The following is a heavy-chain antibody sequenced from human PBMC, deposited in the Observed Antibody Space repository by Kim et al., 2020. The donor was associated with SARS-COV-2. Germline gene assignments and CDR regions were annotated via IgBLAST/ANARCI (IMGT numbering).Heavy chain of an antibody. CDR3: ARRNTYSSGWYFSY. D-gene: IGHD6-19*01. CDR1: GGSFSGYY. J-gene: IGHJ4*02. Sequence: SETLSLTCAVYGGSFSGYYWSWIRQPPGKGLEWIGEINHSGSTNYNPSLKSRVTISVDTSKNQFSLKLSSVTAADTVVYYCARRNTYSSGWYFSYWGQGT. CDR2: INHSGST. V-gene: IGHV4-34*01.